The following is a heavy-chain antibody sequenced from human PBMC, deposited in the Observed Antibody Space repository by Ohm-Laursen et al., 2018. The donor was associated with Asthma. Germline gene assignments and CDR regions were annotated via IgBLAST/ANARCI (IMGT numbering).Heavy chain of an antibody. CDR3: AREVLVVYDNPGYFDY. D-gene: IGHD2-8*02. J-gene: IGHJ4*02. V-gene: IGHV3-30-3*01. CDR2: ISYDGSNK. Sequence: SLRLSCSASGFTFSSYAMHWVRQAPGKGLEWAAVISYDGSNKYYADSVKGRFTISRDNSKNTLYLQMNSLRAEDTAVYYCAREVLVVYDNPGYFDYWGQGTLVTVSS. CDR1: GFTFSSYA.